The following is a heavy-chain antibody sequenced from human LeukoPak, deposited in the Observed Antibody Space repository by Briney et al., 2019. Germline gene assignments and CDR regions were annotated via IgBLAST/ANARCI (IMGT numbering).Heavy chain of an antibody. J-gene: IGHJ4*02. D-gene: IGHD6-19*01. V-gene: IGHV4-4*07. CDR3: ARGSIAVAGRYFDY. CDR2: IYTSGST. CDR1: GGSISSYY. Sequence: PSETLSLTCTVSGGSISSYYWSWIRQPAGKGLEWIGRIYTSGSTNYNPSLMSRVTMSVDTSKNQFSLKLSSVTAADTAVYYCARGSIAVAGRYFDYWGQGTLVTVSS.